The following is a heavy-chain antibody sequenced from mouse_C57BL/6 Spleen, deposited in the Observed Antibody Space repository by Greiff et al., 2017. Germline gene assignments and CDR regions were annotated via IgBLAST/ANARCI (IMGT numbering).Heavy chain of an antibody. CDR2: IHPNSGST. Sequence: QVQLQQPGAELVKPGASVKLSCKASGYTFTSYWMHWVKQRPGQGLEWIGMIHPNSGSTNYNEKFKSKATLTVDKSSSTAYMQLSSLTSEDAAVYYWSRGGHGSYEDWGKGTTLTVSS. CDR3: SRGGHGSYED. J-gene: IGHJ2*01. CDR1: GYTFTSYW. V-gene: IGHV1-64*01. D-gene: IGHD2-12*01.